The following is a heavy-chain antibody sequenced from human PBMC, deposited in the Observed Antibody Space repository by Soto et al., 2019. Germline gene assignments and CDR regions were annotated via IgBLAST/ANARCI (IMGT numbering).Heavy chain of an antibody. CDR2: TYYRSKWYY. CDR3: GRAHLGTDQNILEPFDP. J-gene: IGHJ5*02. V-gene: IGHV6-1*01. CDR1: GDSVSSNSAT. D-gene: IGHD1-1*01. Sequence: SQTLSLTCAISGDSVSSNSATWNWIRQSPSRGLEWLGRTYYRSKWYYDYAISVKSRITINPDTSRNQFSLQLSSVIPEDTAVYYCGRAHLGTDQNILEPFDPWGQGTLVTVSS.